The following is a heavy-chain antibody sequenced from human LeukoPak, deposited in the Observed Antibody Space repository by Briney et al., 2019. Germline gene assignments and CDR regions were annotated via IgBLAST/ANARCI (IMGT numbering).Heavy chain of an antibody. CDR3: ARGGSNYAYYYYYYMDV. CDR1: GGSFSGYY. J-gene: IGHJ6*03. V-gene: IGHV4-34*01. Sequence: SETLSLTCAVYGGSFSGYYWSWIRQPPGKGLEWIGEINHSGSTNYNPSLKSRVTISVDTSKNQFSLKLSSVTAADTAVYYCARGGSNYAYYYYYYMDVWGKGTTVTVSS. D-gene: IGHD4-11*01. CDR2: INHSGST.